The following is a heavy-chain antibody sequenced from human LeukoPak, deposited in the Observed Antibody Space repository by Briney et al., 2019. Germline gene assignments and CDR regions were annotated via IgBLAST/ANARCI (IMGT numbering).Heavy chain of an antibody. J-gene: IGHJ4*02. D-gene: IGHD2-2*01. Sequence: PGGSLRLSCAASGFTFSSYSMNWVRQAPGKGLEWVSSISSSSSYIYYADSVKGRFTISRDNAKNSLYLQMNSLRAEDTAVYYCARAKEYQLLPHYFDYWGQGTLVTVSS. CDR3: ARAKEYQLLPHYFDY. CDR2: ISSSSSYI. CDR1: GFTFSSYS. V-gene: IGHV3-21*01.